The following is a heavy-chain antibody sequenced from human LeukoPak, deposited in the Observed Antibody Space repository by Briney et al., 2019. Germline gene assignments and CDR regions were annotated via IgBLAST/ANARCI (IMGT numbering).Heavy chain of an antibody. V-gene: IGHV4-39*07. CDR2: IYYSGST. CDR3: ASAHIVVVPAAMLAWFDP. D-gene: IGHD2-2*01. Sequence: SETLSLTCTVSGGSISSSSYYWGWIRQPPGKGLEWIGSIYYSGSTYYNPSLKSRVTISVDTSKNQFSLKLSSVTAADTAVYYCASAHIVVVPAAMLAWFDPWGQGTLVTVSS. CDR1: GGSISSSSYY. J-gene: IGHJ5*02.